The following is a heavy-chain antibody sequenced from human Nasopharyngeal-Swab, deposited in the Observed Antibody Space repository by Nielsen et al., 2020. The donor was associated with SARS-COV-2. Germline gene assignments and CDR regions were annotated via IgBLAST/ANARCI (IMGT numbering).Heavy chain of an antibody. D-gene: IGHD3-22*01. CDR3: ARGRDYYDSSGYYEGSDYYYGMDV. J-gene: IGHJ6*02. V-gene: IGHV1-46*01. Sequence: ASVKVSCKASGYTFTSYYMHWVRQAPGQGLEWMGIINPSGGSTSYAQKFQGRVTMTRDTSTSTVYVELSSLRSEDTAVYYCARGRDYYDSSGYYEGSDYYYGMDVWGQGTTVTVSS. CDR2: INPSGGST. CDR1: GYTFTSYY.